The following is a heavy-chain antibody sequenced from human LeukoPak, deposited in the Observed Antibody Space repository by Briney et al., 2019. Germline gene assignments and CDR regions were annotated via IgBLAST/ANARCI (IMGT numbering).Heavy chain of an antibody. V-gene: IGHV1-8*01. CDR1: GYTFTTYD. Sequence: ASVKVSCKASGYTFTTYDINWVRQAPGQGLEWMGWMNPKSGNTGYAQKLQGRVTMTRNTSISTAYMDLSSLRSDDTAVYYCARDLMNSRTTFEKWGQGTLVTVSS. J-gene: IGHJ4*02. CDR3: ARDLMNSRTTFEK. CDR2: MNPKSGNT. D-gene: IGHD1-1*01.